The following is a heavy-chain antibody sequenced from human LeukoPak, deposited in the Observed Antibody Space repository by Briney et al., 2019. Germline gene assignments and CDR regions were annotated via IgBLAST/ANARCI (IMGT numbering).Heavy chain of an antibody. J-gene: IGHJ1*01. Sequence: GGSLRLSCAASGFTFDDYAMHWVRQAPGKDLEWVSGISWNSGSIGYADSVKGRFTISRDNAKNYLYLQMNSLRAEDTALYYCAKDAYDFWSGYNPGYFQHWGQGTLVTVSS. CDR1: GFTFDDYA. V-gene: IGHV3-9*01. CDR2: ISWNSGSI. D-gene: IGHD3-3*01. CDR3: AKDAYDFWSGYNPGYFQH.